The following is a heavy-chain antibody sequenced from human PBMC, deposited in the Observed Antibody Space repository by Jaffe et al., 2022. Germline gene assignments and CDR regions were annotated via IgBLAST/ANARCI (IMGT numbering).Heavy chain of an antibody. CDR1: GFTVSSNY. D-gene: IGHD3-16*02. Sequence: EVQLVESGGGLVQPGGSLRLSCAASGFTVSSNYMSWVRQAPGKGLEWVSVIYSGGSTYYADSVKGRFTISRHNSKNTLYLQMNSLRAEDTAVYYCARGIGDGSDAFDIWGQGTMVTVSS. J-gene: IGHJ3*02. CDR2: IYSGGST. CDR3: ARGIGDGSDAFDI. V-gene: IGHV3-53*04.